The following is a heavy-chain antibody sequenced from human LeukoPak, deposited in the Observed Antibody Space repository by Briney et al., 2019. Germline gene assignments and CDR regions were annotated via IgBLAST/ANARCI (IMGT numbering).Heavy chain of an antibody. Sequence: NPSETLSLTCAVYGGSFSGYYWSWIRQPPGKGLEWIGEINHSGSTNYNPSLKSRVTISVDTPKNQFSLKLSSVTAADTAVYYCARGPPTYYYDSSGYYYGSYYFDYWGQGTLVTVSS. CDR1: GGSFSGYY. CDR3: ARGPPTYYYDSSGYYYGSYYFDY. V-gene: IGHV4-34*01. D-gene: IGHD3-22*01. J-gene: IGHJ4*02. CDR2: INHSGST.